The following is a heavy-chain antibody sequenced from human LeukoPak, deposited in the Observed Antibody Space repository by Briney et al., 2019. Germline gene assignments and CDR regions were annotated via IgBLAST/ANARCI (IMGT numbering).Heavy chain of an antibody. D-gene: IGHD6-19*01. Sequence: PSETLSLTCTVSGGSISSGGYYWSWIRQPPGKGLEWIGYIYHSGSTYYNPSLKSRVTISVDRSKNQFSLKLSSVTAADTAVYYCARGQWLVNYWGQGTLVTVSS. CDR2: IYHSGST. CDR3: ARGQWLVNY. V-gene: IGHV4-30-2*01. J-gene: IGHJ4*02. CDR1: GGSISSGGYY.